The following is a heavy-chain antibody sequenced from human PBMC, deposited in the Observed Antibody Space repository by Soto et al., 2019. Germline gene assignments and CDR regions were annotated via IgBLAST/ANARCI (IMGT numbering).Heavy chain of an antibody. CDR1: GGTFSSYA. CDR3: ARRLIAVAGYYYYYYMDV. CDR2: MNPNSGNT. J-gene: IGHJ6*03. D-gene: IGHD6-19*01. Sequence: ASVKVSCKASGGTFSSYAINWVRQATGQGLEWMGWMNPNSGNTGYAQKFQGRVTMTRNTSISTAYMELSSLRSEDTAVYYCARRLIAVAGYYYYYYMDVWGKGTTVTVS. V-gene: IGHV1-8*02.